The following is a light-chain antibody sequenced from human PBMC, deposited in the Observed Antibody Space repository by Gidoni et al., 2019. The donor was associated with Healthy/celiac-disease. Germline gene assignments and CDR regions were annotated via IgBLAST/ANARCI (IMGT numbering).Light chain of an antibody. V-gene: IGKV1-39*01. CDR1: QSISSY. J-gene: IGKJ2*01. Sequence: DIQMTQYPSSLSASVVDRVTITCRASQSISSYLNWYQQKPGKAPKLLIYAASSLQSGVPSRFSGSGSGTDFTLTISSLQPEDFATYYCQQSNSTPRTFGQGTKLEIK. CDR2: AAS. CDR3: QQSNSTPRT.